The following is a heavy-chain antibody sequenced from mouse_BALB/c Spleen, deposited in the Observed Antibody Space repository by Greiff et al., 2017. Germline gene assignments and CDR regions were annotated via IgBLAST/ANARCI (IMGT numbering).Heavy chain of an antibody. V-gene: IGHV1S56*01. J-gene: IGHJ4*01. D-gene: IGHD1-1*01. CDR2: IYPGDGST. Sequence: QVQLQQSGPELVKPGASVKMSCKASGYTFTSYYIHWVKQRPGQGLEWIGWIYPGDGSTKYNEKFKGKTTLTADKSSSTAYMLLSSLTSEDSAIYFCARYYGSSYNYAMDYWGQGTSVTVSS. CDR3: ARYYGSSYNYAMDY. CDR1: GYTFTSYY.